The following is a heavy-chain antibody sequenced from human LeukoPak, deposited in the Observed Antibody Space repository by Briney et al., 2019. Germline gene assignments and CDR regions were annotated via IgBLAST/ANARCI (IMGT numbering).Heavy chain of an antibody. J-gene: IGHJ6*02. D-gene: IGHD2-2*01. Sequence: PPETLSLTCAVYGGSFIVYYWSWIRQPPGKGLEWIGEINHSGSTNYNPSLKSRVTISVDTSKNQFSLKLSSVTAADTAVYYCARGPPVYYYYYGMDVWGQGTTVTVSS. CDR1: GGSFIVYY. V-gene: IGHV4-34*01. CDR2: INHSGST. CDR3: ARGPPVYYYYYGMDV.